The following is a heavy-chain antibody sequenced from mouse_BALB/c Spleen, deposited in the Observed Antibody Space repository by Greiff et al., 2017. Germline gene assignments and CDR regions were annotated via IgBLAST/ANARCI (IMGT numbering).Heavy chain of an antibody. CDR3: ARLGDYYAMDY. V-gene: IGHV1-7*01. CDR2: INPSTGYT. CDR1: GYTFTSYW. J-gene: IGHJ4*01. Sequence: QVQLKASGAELAKPGASVKMSCKASGYTFTSYWMHWVKQRPGQGLEWIGYINPSTGYTEYNQKFKDKATLTADKSSSTAYMQLSSLTSEDSAVYYCARLGDYYAMDYWGQGTSVTVSS.